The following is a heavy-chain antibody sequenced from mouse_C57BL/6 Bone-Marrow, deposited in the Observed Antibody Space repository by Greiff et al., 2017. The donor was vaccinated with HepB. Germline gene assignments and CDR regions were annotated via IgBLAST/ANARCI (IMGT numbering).Heavy chain of an antibody. J-gene: IGHJ4*01. CDR1: GYTFTSYT. V-gene: IGHV1-4*01. CDR2: INPSSGYT. Sequence: VKLQESGAELARPGASVKMSCKASGYTFTSYTMHWVKQRPGQGLEWIGYINPSSGYTKYNQKFKDKATLTADKSSSTAYMQLSSLTSEDSAVYYCARIYGSSYGYYAMDYWGQGTSVTVSS. CDR3: ARIYGSSYGYYAMDY. D-gene: IGHD1-1*01.